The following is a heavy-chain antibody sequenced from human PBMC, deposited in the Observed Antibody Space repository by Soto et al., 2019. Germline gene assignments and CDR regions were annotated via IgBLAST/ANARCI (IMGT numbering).Heavy chain of an antibody. Sequence: RGSLRLSCAPSGFTFSDEWMPWVRQVPGKGLVWVSRINKDGSYKNYADFVEGRFTISRDDAKSELYLHMDRLRAEDTSVYYCARGGLEPFDYLGQGALVTVSS. CDR1: GFTFSDEW. V-gene: IGHV3-74*01. J-gene: IGHJ4*02. CDR2: INKDGSYK. D-gene: IGHD1-1*01. CDR3: ARGGLEPFDY.